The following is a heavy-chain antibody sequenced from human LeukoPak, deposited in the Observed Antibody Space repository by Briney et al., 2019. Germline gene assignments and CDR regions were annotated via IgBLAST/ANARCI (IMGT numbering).Heavy chain of an antibody. D-gene: IGHD4-17*01. V-gene: IGHV3-23*01. CDR1: GFTFSSYA. CDR2: ISGSGGST. J-gene: IGHJ4*02. Sequence: GGSLRLSCAASGFTFSSYAMSWVRQAPGKGLEWVSAISGSGGSTYYADSVKGRFTISRDNSKNTLYLQMHILRAEDTAVYYCAKDLYDYGDLYNFDYWGQGTLVTISS. CDR3: AKDLYDYGDLYNFDY.